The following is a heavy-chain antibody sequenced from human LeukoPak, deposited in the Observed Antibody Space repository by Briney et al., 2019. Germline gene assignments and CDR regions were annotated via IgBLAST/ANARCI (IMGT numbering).Heavy chain of an antibody. CDR2: IYYSGST. D-gene: IGHD2-2*01. CDR3: AREGAYTLPTDTFDI. CDR1: GGSITSHY. V-gene: IGHV4-59*11. J-gene: IGHJ3*02. Sequence: SGTLSLTCTVSGGSITSHYWSWIRQPPGKGMEWIAYIYYSGSTNSNPSLKSRVTISVDTSKNQFSLKLSSVTAADTAVYYCAREGAYTLPTDTFDIWGQGTMVTVSS.